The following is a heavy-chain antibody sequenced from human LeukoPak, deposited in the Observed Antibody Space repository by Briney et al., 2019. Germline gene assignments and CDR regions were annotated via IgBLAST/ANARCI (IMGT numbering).Heavy chain of an antibody. J-gene: IGHJ4*02. D-gene: IGHD3-22*01. V-gene: IGHV3-30-3*01. CDR3: ARPGSHYYDSSGYYYDY. CDR1: GFTFSSYA. CDR2: ISYDGSNK. Sequence: PGGSLRLSCAASGFTFSSYAMHWVRQAPGKGLEWVAVISYDGSNKYYADSVKGRFTISRDNSKNTLYLQMNSLRAEDTAVYYCARPGSHYYDSSGYYYDYWGQGTLVTVSS.